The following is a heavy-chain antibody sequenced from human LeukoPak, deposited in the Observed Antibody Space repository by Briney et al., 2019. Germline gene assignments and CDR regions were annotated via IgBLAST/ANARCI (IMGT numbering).Heavy chain of an antibody. Sequence: GGSLRLSCAASGFTFSSYGMHWVRQAPGKGLEWVAFIRYDGSNKYYADSVKGRFTISRDNSKNTLYLQMNSLRAEDTAVYYCAKTGYEPQYSSGWYDSYYYYMDVWGKGTTVTISS. D-gene: IGHD6-19*01. CDR3: AKTGYEPQYSSGWYDSYYYYMDV. J-gene: IGHJ6*03. V-gene: IGHV3-30*02. CDR2: IRYDGSNK. CDR1: GFTFSSYG.